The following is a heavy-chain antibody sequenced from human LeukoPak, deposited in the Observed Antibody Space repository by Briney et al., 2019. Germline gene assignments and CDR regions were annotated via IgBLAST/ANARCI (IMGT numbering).Heavy chain of an antibody. CDR2: IYTSGST. J-gene: IGHJ6*02. D-gene: IGHD2-2*02. Sequence: PSETLPLTCTVSGGSISSYYWSWIRQPAGKGLEWIGRIYTSGSTNYNPSLKSRVTMSVDTSKNQFSLKLSSVTAADTAVYYCARGPGYCSSTSCYTDYYGMDVWGQGTTVTVSS. CDR1: GGSISSYY. CDR3: ARGPGYCSSTSCYTDYYGMDV. V-gene: IGHV4-4*07.